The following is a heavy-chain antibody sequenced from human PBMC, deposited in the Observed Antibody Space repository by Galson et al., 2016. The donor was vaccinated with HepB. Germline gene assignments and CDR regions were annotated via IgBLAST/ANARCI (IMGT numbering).Heavy chain of an antibody. CDR3: ARCHDYIWGTSRSAGGACNY. CDR2: IKLGGVT. CDR1: GGSITNYRW. Sequence: SETLSLTCAVSGGSITNYRWWSWVRQAPGKGLDWIGEIKLGGVTNYNPSLKSRVTMSIDTSKNHFSLTLHSVTATDTAVYYCARCHDYIWGTSRSAGGACNYWGQGSLVIVSS. V-gene: IGHV4-4*02. J-gene: IGHJ4*02. D-gene: IGHD3-16*01.